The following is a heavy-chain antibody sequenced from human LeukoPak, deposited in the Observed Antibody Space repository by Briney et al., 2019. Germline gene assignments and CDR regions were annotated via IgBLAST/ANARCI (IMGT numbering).Heavy chain of an antibody. CDR1: GFTFDDYA. Sequence: PGRSLRLSCAASGFTFDDYAMRWVRQAPGKGLEWVSGISWNSGTIGYADSAKGRFTISRDNAKNSLYLQVNSVKAEDMALYYCAKDGGRSGWYLFDYWGQGTLVTVSS. CDR2: ISWNSGTI. V-gene: IGHV3-9*03. CDR3: AKDGGRSGWYLFDY. D-gene: IGHD6-19*01. J-gene: IGHJ4*02.